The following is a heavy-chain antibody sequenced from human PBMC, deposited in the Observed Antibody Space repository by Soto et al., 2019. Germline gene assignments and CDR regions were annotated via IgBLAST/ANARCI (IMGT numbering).Heavy chain of an antibody. Sequence: ASVKVSCKASVYTFTSYGISWVRQAPGKGLEWMGWISAYNGNTNYAQKHQGRVTMTTDTSTSTAYMELRSLRSDDTAVYYCARDLNSGYDMLSTDFDYWGQGTLVTVSS. CDR3: ARDLNSGYDMLSTDFDY. D-gene: IGHD5-12*01. V-gene: IGHV1-18*01. CDR2: ISAYNGNT. CDR1: VYTFTSYG. J-gene: IGHJ4*02.